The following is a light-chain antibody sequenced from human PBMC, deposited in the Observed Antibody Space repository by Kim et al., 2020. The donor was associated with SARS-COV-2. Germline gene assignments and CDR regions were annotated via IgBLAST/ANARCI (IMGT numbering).Light chain of an antibody. V-gene: IGKV1-33*01. Sequence: DIQMTQSPPSLSASVGDRVTISCRASHDIKYYLNWYQQKPGRPPKVLIYDATTLETGASVRFSGLGSGTEFTLTILSLQPEDSATYFCQQYDNSPYTFRQGTKLEI. CDR3: QQYDNSPYT. J-gene: IGKJ2*01. CDR1: HDIKYY. CDR2: DAT.